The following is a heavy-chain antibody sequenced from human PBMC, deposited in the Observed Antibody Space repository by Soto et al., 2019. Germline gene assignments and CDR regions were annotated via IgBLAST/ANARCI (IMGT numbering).Heavy chain of an antibody. V-gene: IGHV3-53*02. CDR1: GFTVSSNY. Sequence: EVQLVETGGGLIQPGGSLRLSCAASGFTVSSNYMNWVRQAPGKGLEWLSIIYSDATTYYADSVKGRFTSSRDNFKNTLYLQMNNLRAEDTAVYYCAILSNWGQGTLVTVSS. CDR2: IYSDATT. J-gene: IGHJ4*02. D-gene: IGHD6-6*01. CDR3: AILSN.